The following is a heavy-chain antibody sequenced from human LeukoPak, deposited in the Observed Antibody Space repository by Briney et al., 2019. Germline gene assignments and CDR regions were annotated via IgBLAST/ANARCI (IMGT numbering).Heavy chain of an antibody. CDR2: IYRSSNGDIT. CDR3: TTYSSGSCTF. V-gene: IGHV3-15*01. D-gene: IGHD6-19*01. J-gene: IGHJ4*02. CDR1: GLTFSNAW. Sequence: GGSLRLSRAASGLTFSNAWVTWVRQAPGKGLEWAARIYRSSNGDITDYGAPEKRRSNTSREDPKNTLYLQMNSQKTEDKAVYYCTTYSSGSCTFWGQGTLVTVSS.